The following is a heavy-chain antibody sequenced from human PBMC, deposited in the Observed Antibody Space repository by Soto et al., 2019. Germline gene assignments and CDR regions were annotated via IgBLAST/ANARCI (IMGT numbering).Heavy chain of an antibody. Sequence: CHLIGLVRTTSGKCLEWMGIISPGDSEIRYSPSFQGQVTISADKSISTVYLQWSSLKASDNAMYYCARQAFCDTTSWYSPELFDTGGQRTMV. CDR2: ISPGDSEI. CDR3: ARQAFCDTTSWYSPELFDT. D-gene: IGHD2-2*01. J-gene: IGHJ5*02. CDR1: CHL. V-gene: IGHV5-51*01.